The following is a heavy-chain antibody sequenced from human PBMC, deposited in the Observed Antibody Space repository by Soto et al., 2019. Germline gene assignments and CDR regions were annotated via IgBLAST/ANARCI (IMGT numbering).Heavy chain of an antibody. CDR1: GGFISSGSYF. CDR2: THYSGST. D-gene: IGHD5-18*01. J-gene: IGHJ4*02. CDR3: ARVDTSMVNYFDY. Sequence: QVQLQESGPGLVRPSQTLSVTCTVSGGFISSGSYFWTWIRQHPGKGLEWMGYTHYSGSTFYNPYLKSRLTISADTSKNQVSLTLKSVTAADTAVYYCARVDTSMVNYFDYWGQGILVAVSS. V-gene: IGHV4-31*03.